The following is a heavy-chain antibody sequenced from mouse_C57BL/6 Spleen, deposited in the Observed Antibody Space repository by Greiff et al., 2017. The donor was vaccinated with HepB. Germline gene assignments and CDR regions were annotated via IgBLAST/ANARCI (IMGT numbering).Heavy chain of an antibody. CDR1: GYTFTSYW. Sequence: VQLQQPGAVLVKPGASVKMSCKASGYTFTSYWITWVKQRPGQGLEWIGDIYPGSGSTNYNEKFKSKATLTVDTSSSTAYMQLSSLTSEDSAVYYCARSNYVDYYAMDYWGQGTSVTVSS. V-gene: IGHV1-55*01. CDR2: IYPGSGST. J-gene: IGHJ4*01. D-gene: IGHD2-5*01. CDR3: ARSNYVDYYAMDY.